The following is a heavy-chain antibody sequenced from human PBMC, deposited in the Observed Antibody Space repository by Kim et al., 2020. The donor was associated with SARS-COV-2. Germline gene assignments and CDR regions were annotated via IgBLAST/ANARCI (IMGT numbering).Heavy chain of an antibody. J-gene: IGHJ4*02. CDR3: ARAKCDY. V-gene: IGHV1-2*06. Sequence: ASVKVSCKASVYTFSGYYIHWVRQAPGQGLEWMGRLNPNSGGTNYAQKFQGRVTMTRDTSISTAYMELSSLRSDDTALYYCARAKCDYWGQGTLVAVSS. CDR1: VYTFSGYY. CDR2: LNPNSGGT.